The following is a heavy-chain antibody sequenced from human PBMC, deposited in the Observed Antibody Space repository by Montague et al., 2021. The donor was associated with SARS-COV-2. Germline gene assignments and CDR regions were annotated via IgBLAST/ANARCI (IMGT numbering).Heavy chain of an antibody. CDR2: IYYSGST. V-gene: IGHV4-39*01. D-gene: IGHD3-22*01. J-gene: IGHJ4*02. Sequence: SETLSLTCTVSGGSISSSSYYWGWIRQPPGKGLEWIGSIYYSGSTYYXPSLKSRVTISVDTYKNQFSLKLSSLTAADTAVYYCASHGKTRMAMIVVVIGYFDYWGQGTLVTVSS. CDR1: GGSISSSSYY. CDR3: ASHGKTRMAMIVVVIGYFDY.